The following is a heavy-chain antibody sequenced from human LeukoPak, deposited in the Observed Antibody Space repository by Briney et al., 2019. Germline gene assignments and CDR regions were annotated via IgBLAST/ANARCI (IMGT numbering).Heavy chain of an antibody. J-gene: IGHJ3*02. CDR1: GFTVSSNY. D-gene: IGHD3-22*01. CDR3: AREYYYGSSGYWVAFDI. Sequence: QPGGSLRLSCAASGFTVSSNYMSWVRQAPGKGLEWVSVIYSSGSTYYADSVKGRFTISRDNSKNTLYLQMNSLRAEDTAVYYCAREYYYGSSGYWVAFDIWGQGTMVTVSS. V-gene: IGHV3-66*01. CDR2: IYSSGST.